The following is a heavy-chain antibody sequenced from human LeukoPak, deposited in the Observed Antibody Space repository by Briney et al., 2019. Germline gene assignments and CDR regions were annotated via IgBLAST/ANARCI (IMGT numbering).Heavy chain of an antibody. CDR2: INHSGST. CDR1: GFTVSNNY. Sequence: GSLRLSCVVSGFTVSNNYMNWVRQPPGKGLEWIGEINHSGSTNYNPSLKSRVTISVDTSKNQFSLKLSSVTAADTAVYYCARGRTVGYWGQGTLVTVSS. D-gene: IGHD1-1*01. V-gene: IGHV4-34*01. CDR3: ARGRTVGY. J-gene: IGHJ4*02.